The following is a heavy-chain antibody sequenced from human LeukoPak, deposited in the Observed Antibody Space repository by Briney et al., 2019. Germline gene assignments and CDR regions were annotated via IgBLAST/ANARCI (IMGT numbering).Heavy chain of an antibody. J-gene: IGHJ4*02. V-gene: IGHV3-23*01. Sequence: GGSLRLSCAASGFSLSTYAMSWVRQAPGKGLEWVSHFGGSGGAIYYADSVKGRFTISRDNSKNTLYLQMNSLRAEDTALYYCAKSDCGGDCHLLDYWGQGTLVTVSS. CDR2: FGGSGGAI. CDR1: GFSLSTYA. CDR3: AKSDCGGDCHLLDY. D-gene: IGHD2-21*02.